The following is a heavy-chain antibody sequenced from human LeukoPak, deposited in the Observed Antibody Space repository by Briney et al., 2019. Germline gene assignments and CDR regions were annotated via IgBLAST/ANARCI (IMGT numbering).Heavy chain of an antibody. D-gene: IGHD2-2*03. CDR2: IGGSGVRT. CDR1: GGSFSGYY. J-gene: IGHJ4*02. Sequence: PSETLSLTCAVYGGSFSGYYWSWIRQPPGKGLEWVSGIGGSGVRTYYADSVKGRFTISRDNSRNTVYLQMKSLRDEDTAVYYCAKDSNWILFDDWGQGTLVTVSS. V-gene: IGHV3-23*01. CDR3: AKDSNWILFDD.